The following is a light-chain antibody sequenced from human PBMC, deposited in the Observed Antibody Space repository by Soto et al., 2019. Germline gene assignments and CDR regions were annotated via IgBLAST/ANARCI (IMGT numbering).Light chain of an antibody. J-gene: IGLJ2*01. CDR1: SSNIGNNA. V-gene: IGLV1-36*01. CDR3: SAWDDTGNGQV. CDR2: YDD. Sequence: QSVLTQPPSVSAAPRQRVTISCSGISSNIGNNAVNWYQQLPGKAPKLLIYYDDLVPSGVSDRFSGSRSGTSASLAIRGLQSEDEADYYCSAWDDTGNGQVFGGGTKLTVL.